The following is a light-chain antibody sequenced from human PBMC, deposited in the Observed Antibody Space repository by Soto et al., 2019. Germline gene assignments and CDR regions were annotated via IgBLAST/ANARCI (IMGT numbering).Light chain of an antibody. Sequence: EIVMTQSPATLSVSPGGRATLSCRASQSVSSNLAWYQQKPGQAPRLLIYGASTRATGIPARFSGSGSGTEFTLPISSLQSEDFAVYYCQHYNNWPRTFGQGTKVEIK. CDR2: GAS. CDR3: QHYNNWPRT. CDR1: QSVSSN. J-gene: IGKJ1*01. V-gene: IGKV3-15*01.